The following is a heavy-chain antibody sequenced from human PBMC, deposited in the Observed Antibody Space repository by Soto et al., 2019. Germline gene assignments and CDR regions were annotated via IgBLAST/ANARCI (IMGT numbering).Heavy chain of an antibody. CDR3: AKDSHLLPLWELSSHVDY. Sequence: EVQLLESGGGLVQPGGSLRLSCAASGFTFSSYAMSWVRQAPGKGLEWVSAISGSGGSTYYADSVKGRFTISRDNSKNTLYLQMNSLRAEDTAVYYCAKDSHLLPLWELSSHVDYWGQGTLVTVSS. V-gene: IGHV3-23*01. CDR1: GFTFSSYA. D-gene: IGHD1-26*01. J-gene: IGHJ4*02. CDR2: ISGSGGST.